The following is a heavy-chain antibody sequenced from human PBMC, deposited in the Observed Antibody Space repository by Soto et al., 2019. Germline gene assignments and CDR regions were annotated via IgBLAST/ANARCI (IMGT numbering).Heavy chain of an antibody. V-gene: IGHV1-46*03. CDR1: GYTFTSYY. CDR2: INPSGGST. J-gene: IGHJ6*03. CDR3: ARDQEPSTLYYDYYYMDV. Sequence: QVQLVQSGAEVKKPGASVTVSCTASGYTFTSYYIHCVRQAPGQGLEWMGIINPSGGSTSYAKKFPGRVTMTRDTSTSTVYMEVSGLRSEDTAVYYCARDQEPSTLYYDYYYMDVWGKGTTVTVSS.